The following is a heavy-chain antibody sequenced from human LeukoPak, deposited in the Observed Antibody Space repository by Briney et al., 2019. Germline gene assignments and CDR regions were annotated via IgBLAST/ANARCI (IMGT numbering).Heavy chain of an antibody. CDR3: ARDFLYGDYFDY. J-gene: IGHJ4*02. CDR1: GGTFSSYA. V-gene: IGHV1-69*04. CDR2: IIPILGIA. D-gene: IGHD4-17*01. Sequence: SVKVSCKASGGTFSSYAISWVRQAPGQGLEWMGRIIPILGIANYAQKFQGRVTITADKSTSTAYMELSSLRSEDTAVYYCARDFLYGDYFDYWGQGTLVTVSS.